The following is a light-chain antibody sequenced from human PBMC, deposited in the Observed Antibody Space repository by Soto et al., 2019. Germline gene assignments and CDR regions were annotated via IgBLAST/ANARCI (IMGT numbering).Light chain of an antibody. CDR1: QSISTW. Sequence: DIPMTQSPSTLSASVGDRVTITCRASQSISTWLAWYQQKPGKAPKLLIYDASNLETGVPSRFSGSGSGTDFTFTISSLQPEDIATYYCQHCHSLPLTFGQGTRLEIK. CDR3: QHCHSLPLT. J-gene: IGKJ5*01. V-gene: IGKV1-33*01. CDR2: DAS.